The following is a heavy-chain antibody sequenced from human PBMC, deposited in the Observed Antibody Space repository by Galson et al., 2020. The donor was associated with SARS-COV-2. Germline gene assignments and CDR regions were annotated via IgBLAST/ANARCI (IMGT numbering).Heavy chain of an antibody. CDR1: GYTFTSYG. V-gene: IGHV1-18*04. J-gene: IGHJ4*02. D-gene: IGHD3-22*01. CDR2: ISAYNGNT. CDR3: ARLRTYYYDSSGYYCDY. Sequence: ASVKVSCKASGYTFTSYGISWVRQAPGQGLEWMGWISAYNGNTNYAQKLQGRVTMTTDTSTSTAYMELRSLRSDDTAVYYCARLRTYYYDSSGYYCDYWGQGTLVTVSS.